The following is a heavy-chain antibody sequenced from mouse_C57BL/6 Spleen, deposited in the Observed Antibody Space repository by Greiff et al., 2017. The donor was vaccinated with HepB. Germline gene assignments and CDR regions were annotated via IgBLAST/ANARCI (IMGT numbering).Heavy chain of an antibody. J-gene: IGHJ2*01. Sequence: VQLQQPGAELVKPGASVKLSCKASGYTFTSYWMHWVKQRPGQGLEWIGMIHPNSGSTNYNEKFKSKATLTVDKSSSTAYMQLSSLTSEDSAVYYLVFYGSKNNFDYWGQGTTLTVSS. CDR3: VFYGSKNNFDY. CDR2: IHPNSGST. V-gene: IGHV1-64*01. CDR1: GYTFTSYW. D-gene: IGHD1-1*01.